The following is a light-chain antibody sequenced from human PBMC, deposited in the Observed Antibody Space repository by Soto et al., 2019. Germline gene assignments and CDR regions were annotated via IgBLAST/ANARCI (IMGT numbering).Light chain of an antibody. Sequence: DVQMTQSPSALSASVGDRVTITCQRSQDIIEYLNWYQQKPGKAAKLLISDATNLETGVPTSFSESGSGTNFTFTINSLQPEDIATYYCQQFDDFPWTFGQGTKVEIK. J-gene: IGKJ1*01. CDR3: QQFDDFPWT. CDR1: QDIIEY. V-gene: IGKV1-33*01. CDR2: DAT.